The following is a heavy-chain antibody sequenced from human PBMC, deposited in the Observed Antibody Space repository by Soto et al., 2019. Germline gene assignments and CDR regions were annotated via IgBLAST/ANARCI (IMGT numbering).Heavy chain of an antibody. Sequence: ASVKVSCKASGYTFTSYDINWVRQATGQGLEWMGWMNPESGNIGYAQKFQGRVTMTRDTSISTAYMDLIGLRSDDTAVYYCARYVRHQLPTIDFWGQGTVVTVST. V-gene: IGHV1-8*01. J-gene: IGHJ4*02. D-gene: IGHD2-2*01. CDR1: GYTFTSYD. CDR3: ARYVRHQLPTIDF. CDR2: MNPESGNI.